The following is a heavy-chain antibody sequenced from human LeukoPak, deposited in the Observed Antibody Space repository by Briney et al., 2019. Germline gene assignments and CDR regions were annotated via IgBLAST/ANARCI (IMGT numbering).Heavy chain of an antibody. D-gene: IGHD3-22*01. CDR1: GYSISSGYY. V-gene: IGHV4-38-2*02. CDR3: ARGADYYDSSGYSDAFDI. CDR2: IYHSGST. Sequence: TSETLSLTCTVSGYSISSGYYWGWIRQPPGKGLEWIGSIYHSGSTYYNPSLKSRVTISVDMSKNQFSLKLSSVTAADTAVYYCARGADYYDSSGYSDAFDIWGQGTMVTVSS. J-gene: IGHJ3*02.